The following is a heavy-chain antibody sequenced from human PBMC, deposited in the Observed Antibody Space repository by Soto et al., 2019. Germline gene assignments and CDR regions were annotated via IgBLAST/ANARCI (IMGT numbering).Heavy chain of an antibody. V-gene: IGHV3-30*18. D-gene: IGHD6-19*01. CDR2: VSHDGRNT. CDR1: GFPFSDYP. Sequence: VQLVESGGGVVQPGRSLRLSCAASGFPFSDYPMHWVRQAPGKGLEWVAVVSHDGRNTHYADSVKGRFTISRDRSKNTVSLEMTSLRAEATAVYYCAKGGREWLVTADFNYWGQGALVTVSS. CDR3: AKGGREWLVTADFNY. J-gene: IGHJ4*02.